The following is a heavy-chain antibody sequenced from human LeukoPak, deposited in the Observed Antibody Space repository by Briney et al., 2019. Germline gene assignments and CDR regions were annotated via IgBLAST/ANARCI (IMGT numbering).Heavy chain of an antibody. Sequence: SDTLSLTCAVYGVSFSGYYWSWIRQPRGKGLEWIGEINHSGSTNYNPSLKSRVTISVDTSKNQFSLKLSSVTAADTAVYYCARTNIVVKDYGMDVWGQGTTVTVSS. V-gene: IGHV4-34*01. J-gene: IGHJ6*02. CDR2: INHSGST. CDR3: ARTNIVVKDYGMDV. D-gene: IGHD2-2*01. CDR1: GVSFSGYY.